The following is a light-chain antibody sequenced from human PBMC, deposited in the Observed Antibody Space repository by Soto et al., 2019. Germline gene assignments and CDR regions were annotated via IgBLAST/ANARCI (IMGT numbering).Light chain of an antibody. CDR1: KRVSSY. V-gene: IGKV3-11*01. Sequence: EIVLTQSPATLSLSPGERANLYYRASKRVSSYLAWYQEIPSQAPRLLIYDASNRATGIPARFSGSGSGTDFTLTISSLEPEDFAVYYCQQRSNWPRTFGQGTKVDIK. J-gene: IGKJ1*01. CDR2: DAS. CDR3: QQRSNWPRT.